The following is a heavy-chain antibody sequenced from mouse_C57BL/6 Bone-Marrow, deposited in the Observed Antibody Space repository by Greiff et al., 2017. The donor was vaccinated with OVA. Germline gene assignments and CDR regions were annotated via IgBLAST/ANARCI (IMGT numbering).Heavy chain of an antibody. CDR3: TTRYYGSSYDWYFDV. V-gene: IGHV14-4*01. CDR1: GFNFTDDY. D-gene: IGHD1-1*01. Sequence: EVQLQQSGAELVRPGASVKLSCTASGFNFTDDYMHWVKQRPEQGLEWIGWIDPENGDTEYASKFQGKATITADTSSNTAYLQLSSLTSEDTAFYYCTTRYYGSSYDWYFDVWGTGTTVTVSS. J-gene: IGHJ1*03. CDR2: IDPENGDT.